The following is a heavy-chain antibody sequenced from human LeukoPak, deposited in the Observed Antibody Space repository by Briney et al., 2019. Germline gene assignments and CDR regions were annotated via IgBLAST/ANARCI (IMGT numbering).Heavy chain of an antibody. CDR2: INFSGGTT. Sequence: ASVKVSCKASGYTFTSYYMHWVRQAPGQGLEWMGIINFSGGTTSYPQKFQGRVTMTGDTSTSTVYMELSSLRSEDTAVYYCASRRDGSNYAAFDIWGQGTMVTVSS. CDR3: ASRRDGSNYAAFDI. CDR1: GYTFTSYY. J-gene: IGHJ3*02. D-gene: IGHD5-24*01. V-gene: IGHV1-46*01.